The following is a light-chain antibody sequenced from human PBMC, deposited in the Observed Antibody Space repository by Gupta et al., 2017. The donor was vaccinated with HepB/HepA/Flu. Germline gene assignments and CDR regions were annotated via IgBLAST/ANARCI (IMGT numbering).Light chain of an antibody. Sequence: EIVLTQSPATASLSPGERATLSCRASQNVGSYLAWYQQKPGQAPRLLIYYASNSATGSPARFSGSGSVKAFTLTSSLREDEDFDVSYGQQRSHPWAFGQGTKVEIK. J-gene: IGKJ1*01. V-gene: IGKV3-11*01. CDR2: YAS. CDR3: QQRSHPWA. CDR1: QNVGSY.